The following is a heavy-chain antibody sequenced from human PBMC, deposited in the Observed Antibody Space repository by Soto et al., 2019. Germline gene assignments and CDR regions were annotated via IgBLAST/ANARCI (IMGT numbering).Heavy chain of an antibody. D-gene: IGHD2-15*01. Sequence: GASVKVSCKASGYTFTSYFMHWVRQPPGQGLEWMGIINPSGGSTSYAQKFQGRVTMTRDTSTSTVYMELSSLRSEDTAVYYCARQYCSGGSCYTLDYWGQGTLVTSPQ. V-gene: IGHV1-46*01. J-gene: IGHJ4*02. CDR1: GYTFTSYF. CDR3: ARQYCSGGSCYTLDY. CDR2: INPSGGST.